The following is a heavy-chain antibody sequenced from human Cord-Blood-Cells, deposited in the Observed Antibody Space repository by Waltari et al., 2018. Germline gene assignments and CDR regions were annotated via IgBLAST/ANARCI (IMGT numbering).Heavy chain of an antibody. J-gene: IGHJ3*02. CDR3: ARDFIVVVPAAIPDAFDI. D-gene: IGHD2-2*01. V-gene: IGHV3-48*02. Sequence: EVQLVESGGGLVQPGGSLRLSCAASGFTFSSYSMNWVRQAPGKGLEWVSYISSSSTIYYADSVKGRFTISRDNAKNSLYLQMNSLRDEDTAVYYCARDFIVVVPAAIPDAFDIWGQGTMVTVSS. CDR2: ISSSSTI. CDR1: GFTFSSYS.